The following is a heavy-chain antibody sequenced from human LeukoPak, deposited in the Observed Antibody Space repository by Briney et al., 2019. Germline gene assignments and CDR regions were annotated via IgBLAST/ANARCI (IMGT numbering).Heavy chain of an antibody. D-gene: IGHD3-22*01. CDR1: GGSISSGGYY. V-gene: IGHV4-31*03. CDR2: IYYSGST. Sequence: PSETLSLTCTVSGGSISSGGYYWSWIRQHPGTGLEWIGYIYYSGSTYYNPSLKSRVTISVDTSKKQFSLKLTSVTAADTAVYYCARTGALAYDSSGYYYSFDYWGQGTLVTVSS. J-gene: IGHJ4*02. CDR3: ARTGALAYDSSGYYYSFDY.